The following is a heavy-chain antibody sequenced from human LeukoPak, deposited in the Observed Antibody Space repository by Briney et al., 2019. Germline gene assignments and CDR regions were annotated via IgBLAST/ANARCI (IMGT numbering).Heavy chain of an antibody. D-gene: IGHD6-19*01. J-gene: IGHJ4*02. CDR3: AGGDRNGWYFDY. CDR1: GFTFDDHG. V-gene: IGHV3-20*04. CDR2: INWNGGST. Sequence: GVSLRLSCAASGFTFDDHGMSWVRQAPGKGLEWVSGINWNGGSTGYADSVKGRFTISRDNAKNSLYLQMNSLRAEDTALYYCAGGDRNGWYFDYWGQGTLVTVSS.